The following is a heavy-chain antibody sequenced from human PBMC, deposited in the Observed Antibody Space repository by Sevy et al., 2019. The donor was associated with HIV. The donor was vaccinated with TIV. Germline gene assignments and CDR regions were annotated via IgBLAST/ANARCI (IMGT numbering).Heavy chain of an antibody. CDR2: IFYSRST. CDR3: ARASPNYYYGMDV. Sequence: SETLSLTCTVSGASISGYYWSWIRQPPGKGLEWIGYIFYSRSTHYSPSLKSRVTISVDTSKNQFSLRLSSITAADTAVYYCARASPNYYYGMDVWGQGTTVTVSS. V-gene: IGHV4-59*01. CDR1: GASISGYY. J-gene: IGHJ6*02.